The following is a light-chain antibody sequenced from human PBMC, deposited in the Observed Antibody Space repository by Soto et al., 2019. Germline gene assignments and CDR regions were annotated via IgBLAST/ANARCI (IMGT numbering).Light chain of an antibody. Sequence: DIQLTQSPSFLSASVGDRVTITCRASQGISSYLAWYQQKPGKAPKLLIYAASTLQSGVPSRFSGSGSGTEFTLTISSLQPEDFATYDCQQLNSYPLTVGPGTKVDIK. CDR1: QGISSY. CDR3: QQLNSYPLT. CDR2: AAS. J-gene: IGKJ3*01. V-gene: IGKV1-9*01.